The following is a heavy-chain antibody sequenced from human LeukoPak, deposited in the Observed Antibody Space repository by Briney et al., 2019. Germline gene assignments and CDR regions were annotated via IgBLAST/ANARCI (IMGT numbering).Heavy chain of an antibody. CDR1: GCTFSSYS. CDR3: ARDTYYYGSGSDGMDV. V-gene: IGHV3-21*01. D-gene: IGHD3-10*01. Sequence: GGSLRLSCAASGCTFSSYSMNWVRQAPGKGLEWVSSISSSSSYIYYADSVKGRFTISRDNAKNSLYVQMNSLRAEDTAVYYCARDTYYYGSGSDGMDVWGQGTTVTVSS. J-gene: IGHJ6*02. CDR2: ISSSSSYI.